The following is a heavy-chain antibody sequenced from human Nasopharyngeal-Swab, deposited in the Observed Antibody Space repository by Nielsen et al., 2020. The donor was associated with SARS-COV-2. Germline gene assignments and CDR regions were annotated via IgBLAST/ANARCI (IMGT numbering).Heavy chain of an antibody. J-gene: IGHJ4*02. CDR2: ISAYNGNT. Sequence: ASVKVSCKASGYTFTSYDINWVRQAPGQGLEWMGWISAYNGNTNYAQKLQGRVTMTTDTSTSTAYMELRSLRSDDTAVYYCARLLRYFDWLLTPYYFDYWGQGTLVTVSS. V-gene: IGHV1-18*01. CDR1: GYTFTSYD. D-gene: IGHD3-9*01. CDR3: ARLLRYFDWLLTPYYFDY.